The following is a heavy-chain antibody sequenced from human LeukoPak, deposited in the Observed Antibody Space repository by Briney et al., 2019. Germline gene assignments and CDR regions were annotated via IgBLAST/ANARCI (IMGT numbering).Heavy chain of an antibody. D-gene: IGHD1-14*01. J-gene: IGHJ4*02. Sequence: ASVKVSCKASGYTFTGYYMHWVRQAPGQGLEWMGWINPNSGGTNYAQKFQGRVTMTRDTSISTAYMGLSRLRSDDTAVYYCARGRPLLGNQPNYYFDYWGQGTLVTVSS. V-gene: IGHV1-2*02. CDR3: ARGRPLLGNQPNYYFDY. CDR2: INPNSGGT. CDR1: GYTFTGYY.